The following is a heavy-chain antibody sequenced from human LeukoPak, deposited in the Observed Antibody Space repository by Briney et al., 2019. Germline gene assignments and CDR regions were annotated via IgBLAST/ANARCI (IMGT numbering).Heavy chain of an antibody. CDR1: GGSISNKY. CDR2: IYTSGST. V-gene: IGHV4-4*07. D-gene: IGHD3-10*01. J-gene: IGHJ4*02. CDR3: ARVLGYYGSGSYYAGLGSFDY. Sequence: PSETLSLTCSLSGGSISNKYWSWIRQPAGKGLEWIGRIYTSGSTNYNPSLESRVTISVDTSKNQFSLRLSSVTAPDTAVYYCARVLGYYGSGSYYAGLGSFDYWGQGALVTVSS.